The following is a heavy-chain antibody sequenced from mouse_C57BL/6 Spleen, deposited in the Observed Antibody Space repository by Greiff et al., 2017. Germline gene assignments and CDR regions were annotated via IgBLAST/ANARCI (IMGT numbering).Heavy chain of an antibody. V-gene: IGHV2-4*01. CDR2: IWSGGST. CDR3: AKTNWDVWAMDY. CDR1: GFSLTSYG. D-gene: IGHD4-1*01. Sequence: QVQLKESGPGLVQPSQSLSITCTVSGFSLTSYGVHWVRQPPGKGLEWLGVIWSGGSTDYNAAFISRLSISKDNSKSQVFFKMNSLQADDTAIYYCAKTNWDVWAMDYWGQGTSVTVSS. J-gene: IGHJ4*01.